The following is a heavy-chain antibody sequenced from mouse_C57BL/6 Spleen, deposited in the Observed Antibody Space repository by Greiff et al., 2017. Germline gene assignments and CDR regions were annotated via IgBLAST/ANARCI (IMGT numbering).Heavy chain of an antibody. J-gene: IGHJ4*01. CDR2: IYPRSGNT. CDR1: GYTFTSYG. D-gene: IGHD1-1*01. Sequence: VQLVESGAELARPGASVKLSCKASGYTFTSYGISWVKQRTGQGLEWIGEIYPRSGNTYYNEKFKGKATLTADKSSSTAYMELRSLTSEDSAVYFCARRSSSFYAMDYWGQGTSVTVSS. V-gene: IGHV1-81*01. CDR3: ARRSSSFYAMDY.